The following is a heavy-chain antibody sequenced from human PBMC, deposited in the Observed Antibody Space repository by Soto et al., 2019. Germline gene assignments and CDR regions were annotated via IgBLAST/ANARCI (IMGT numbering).Heavy chain of an antibody. CDR1: GGSISSSNW. CDR2: IYHSGST. J-gene: IGHJ4*02. Sequence: KSSETLSLTCAVSGGSISSSNWWSWVRQPPGKGLEWIGEIYHSGSTNYNPSLKSRVTITADESTSTAYMELSSLRSDDTAVYYCVRVVAIPGYPDYWGQGTLVTVSS. D-gene: IGHD5-12*01. V-gene: IGHV4-4*02. CDR3: VRVVAIPGYPDY.